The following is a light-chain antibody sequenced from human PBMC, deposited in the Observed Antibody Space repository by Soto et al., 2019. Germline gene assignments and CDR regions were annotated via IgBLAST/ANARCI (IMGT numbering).Light chain of an antibody. CDR1: SSDVGGYNY. CDR3: CSYPGSYNLVV. V-gene: IGLV2-11*01. Sequence: QSALTQPRSVSGSPGQSVTISCTGTSSDVGGYNYVSWYQQHPGKAPKLMIYDVSKRPSGVPDRFSGSKSGNTASLTISGLQAADEADADSCSYPGSYNLVVFGGGTKLTVL. J-gene: IGLJ2*01. CDR2: DVS.